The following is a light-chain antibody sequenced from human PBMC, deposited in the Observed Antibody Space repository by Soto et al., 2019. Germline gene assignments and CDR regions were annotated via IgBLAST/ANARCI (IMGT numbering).Light chain of an antibody. CDR1: QSVSSSN. V-gene: IGKV3-20*01. Sequence: DIVLRQSPGTLSLSPGERATLSCRASQSVSSSNLAWYQQNPGQAPWLLISGTSSRATGVPDRFSGSGSGTDFTLTISRLEPEDFAVYYCQQYGSSPNTFGQGTKLEIK. CDR2: GTS. CDR3: QQYGSSPNT. J-gene: IGKJ2*01.